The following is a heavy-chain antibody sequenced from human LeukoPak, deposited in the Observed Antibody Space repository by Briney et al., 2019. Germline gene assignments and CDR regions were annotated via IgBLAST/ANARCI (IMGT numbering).Heavy chain of an antibody. D-gene: IGHD2-2*01. CDR3: ARAPVIVVVPAAIRGIYWFDP. J-gene: IGHJ5*02. Sequence: ASVTVSCKASGYTFTGYYMNWVRQAPGQGLEWMGWINPNSGGTNYAQKFQGRVTITRDTSISTAYMELSRLRSDDTAVYYCARAPVIVVVPAAIRGIYWFDPWGQGTLVTVSS. V-gene: IGHV1-2*02. CDR2: INPNSGGT. CDR1: GYTFTGYY.